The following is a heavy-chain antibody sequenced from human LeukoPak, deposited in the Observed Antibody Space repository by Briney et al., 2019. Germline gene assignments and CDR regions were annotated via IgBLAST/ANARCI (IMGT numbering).Heavy chain of an antibody. CDR2: SSSSSSTI. CDR3: ARAAYVWGSFAIFGY. D-gene: IGHD3-16*01. CDR1: GFTFSSYS. Sequence: GGSLRLSCAASGFTFSSYSMNWVRQAPGKGLEWFSYSSSSSSTIYYADSVKGRFTISRDNAKNSLYLQMNSLRAEDTAVYYCARAAYVWGSFAIFGYWGQGTLVTVSS. V-gene: IGHV3-48*01. J-gene: IGHJ4*02.